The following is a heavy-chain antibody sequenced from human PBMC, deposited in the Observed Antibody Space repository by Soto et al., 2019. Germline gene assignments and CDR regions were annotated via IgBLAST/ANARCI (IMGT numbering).Heavy chain of an antibody. CDR2: IYYSGST. CDR1: GGSISSYY. Sequence: SETLSLTCTVSGGSISSYYWSWIRQPPGKGLEWIGYIYYSGSTNYNPSLKSRVTISVDTSKNQFSLKLSSVTAADTAVYYCARDKRWWKSHDEYYYYYYGMDVWGQGTMVTVSS. CDR3: ARDKRWWKSHDEYYYYYYGMDV. J-gene: IGHJ6*02. V-gene: IGHV4-59*01. D-gene: IGHD2-15*01.